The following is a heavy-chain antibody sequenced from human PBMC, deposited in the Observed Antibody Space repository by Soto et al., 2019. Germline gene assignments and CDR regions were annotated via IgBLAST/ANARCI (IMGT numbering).Heavy chain of an antibody. J-gene: IGHJ5*01. V-gene: IGHV3-53*01. CDR1: GFNVSYNS. Sequence: GGSLRLSCAASGFNVSYNSMNWLRQAPGKGLEWLSLIHSDGNTKYADSVKGRFTISRDSSENKFYLQMSSLRAEDTAVYYCARHVWLESWGQGTMVIVSS. CDR3: ARHVWLES. CDR2: IHSDGNT.